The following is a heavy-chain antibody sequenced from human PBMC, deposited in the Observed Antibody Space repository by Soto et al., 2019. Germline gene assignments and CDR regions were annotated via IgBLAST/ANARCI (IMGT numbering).Heavy chain of an antibody. V-gene: IGHV2-5*02. D-gene: IGHD3-10*01. Sequence: ITLKESGPTLVKPTQTLTLTCTFSGFSLNTGGVGVGWVRQPRGKAMEWLALIYWDDDERYRPSLRSRLNITKYTITTQGVLTMTNMDPEDTATYYCVRNWRYYGGDYFYGTDAWGQGTTVTVSS. CDR1: GFSLNTGGVG. CDR2: IYWDDDE. CDR3: VRNWRYYGGDYFYGTDA. J-gene: IGHJ6*02.